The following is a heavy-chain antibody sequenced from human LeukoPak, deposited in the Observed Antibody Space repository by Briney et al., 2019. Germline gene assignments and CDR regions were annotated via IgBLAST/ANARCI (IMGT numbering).Heavy chain of an antibody. CDR1: GFTFSSYG. D-gene: IGHD6-13*01. V-gene: IGHV3-30*02. Sequence: GGSLRLSCAASGFTFSSYGMHWVRQAPGKGLEWVAFIRYDGSNKYYADSVKGRFTISRDNSKNTLYLQMNSLRAEDTAVYYCAKDRQQLWLYYYYYMDVWGKGTTVTISS. CDR3: AKDRQQLWLYYYYYMDV. CDR2: IRYDGSNK. J-gene: IGHJ6*03.